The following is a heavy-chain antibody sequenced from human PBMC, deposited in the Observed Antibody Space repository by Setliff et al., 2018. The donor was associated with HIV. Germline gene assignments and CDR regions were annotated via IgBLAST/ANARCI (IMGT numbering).Heavy chain of an antibody. CDR1: GFTFSTAW. CDR2: MNGDGSTT. Sequence: GGSLRLSCAASGFTFSTAWMHWVRQAPGKGLVWLSRMNGDGSTTDYADPVKGRFTVSRDNAKNTLYVQMNSLRDEDTAVYYCARWSGEFYDYWGQGTLVTVSS. V-gene: IGHV3-74*01. D-gene: IGHD3-10*01. CDR3: ARWSGEFYDY. J-gene: IGHJ4*02.